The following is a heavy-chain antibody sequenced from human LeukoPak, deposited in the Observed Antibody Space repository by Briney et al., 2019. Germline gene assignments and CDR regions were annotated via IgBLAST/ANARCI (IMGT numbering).Heavy chain of an antibody. D-gene: IGHD5-12*01. J-gene: IGHJ3*02. CDR3: ARDGLGGYSGYDIDAFDI. V-gene: IGHV4-59*01. CDR2: IYYSGST. CDR1: GGSISSYY. Sequence: SETLSLTCTVSGGSISSYYWSWIRQPPGKGLEWIGYIYYSGSTNYNPSLKSRVTISVDTSKNQFSLKLSSVTAADTAVYYCARDGLGGYSGYDIDAFDIWGQGTIVTVSS.